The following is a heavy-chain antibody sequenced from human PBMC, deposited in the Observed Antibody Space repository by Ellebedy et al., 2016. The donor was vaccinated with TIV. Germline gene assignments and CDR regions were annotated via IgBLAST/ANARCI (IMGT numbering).Heavy chain of an antibody. J-gene: IGHJ4*02. Sequence: PGGSLRLSCAAPGVTVSSNHMNWVRQAPGKGLEWVSVLQSGGTTHYADSVKGRFTISRDNSKNSLCLQMNSLRAEDTAVYYCARFSGYDYWGQGTLVTVSS. CDR1: GVTVSSNH. V-gene: IGHV3-66*01. CDR2: LQSGGTT. CDR3: ARFSGYDY. D-gene: IGHD5-12*01.